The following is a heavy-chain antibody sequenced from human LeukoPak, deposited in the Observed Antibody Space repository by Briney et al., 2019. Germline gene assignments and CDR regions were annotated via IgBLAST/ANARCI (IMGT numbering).Heavy chain of an antibody. CDR3: AREAFDI. CDR2: IRGGGTSE. Sequence: GGSLRLSCTASGFTFSAYAMMWVRQAPGKGPEWVSAIRGGGTSEFYADSVKGRFRISRDNSKDTLFLQMNSLRAEDTAVYYCAREAFDIWGQGTMVTVSS. V-gene: IGHV3-23*01. J-gene: IGHJ3*02. CDR1: GFTFSAYA.